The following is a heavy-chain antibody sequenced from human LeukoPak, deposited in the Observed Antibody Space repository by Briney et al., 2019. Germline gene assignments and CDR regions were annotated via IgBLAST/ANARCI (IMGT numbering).Heavy chain of an antibody. CDR3: AKDTGFSSWSEGY. Sequence: GGSLRLSWAASGFTFSSYTMSWVRQAPGKGLEWVSAISGSGGSTYYADSVKGRFTISRDNSKNTLYLQMNSLRAEDTAVYYGAKDTGFSSWSEGYWGQGTLVTVSS. J-gene: IGHJ4*02. CDR2: ISGSGGST. D-gene: IGHD6-13*01. CDR1: GFTFSSYT. V-gene: IGHV3-23*01.